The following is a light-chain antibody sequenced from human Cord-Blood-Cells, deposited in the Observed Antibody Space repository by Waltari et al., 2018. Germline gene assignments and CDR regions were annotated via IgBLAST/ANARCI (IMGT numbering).Light chain of an antibody. V-gene: IGLV2-14*03. Sequence: QSALTQPASVSGSPGQSITISCTGTSSDVGGYNYVSWYQHHPGKAPKLMIYDVSKRPAGVSKRFSGSRSGNTASLTISGLQAEDEADYYCSSYTSSSTPYVFGTGTKVTVL. CDR3: SSYTSSSTPYV. J-gene: IGLJ1*01. CDR1: SSDVGGYNY. CDR2: DVS.